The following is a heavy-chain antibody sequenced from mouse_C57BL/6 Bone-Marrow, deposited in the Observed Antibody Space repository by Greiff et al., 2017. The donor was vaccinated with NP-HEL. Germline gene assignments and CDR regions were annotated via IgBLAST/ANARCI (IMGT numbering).Heavy chain of an antibody. CDR2: IWSGGST. CDR3: ARRGYDYAMGY. Sequence: QVQLQQSGPGLVQPSQSLSITCTVSGFSLTSSGVHWVRQSPGRGLAWLGVIWSGGSTDHYAAFISRLSIRQDYSKIHVFFKMNSLQSDDTAVYYCARRGYDYAMGYWGQGASVTASS. J-gene: IGHJ4*01. CDR1: GFSLTSSG. D-gene: IGHD2-2*01. V-gene: IGHV2-2*01.